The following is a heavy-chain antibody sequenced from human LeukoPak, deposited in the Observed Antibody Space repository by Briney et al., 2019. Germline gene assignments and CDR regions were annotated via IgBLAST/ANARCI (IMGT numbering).Heavy chain of an antibody. Sequence: GGSLRLSCAASGFTFSSYAMHWVRQAPGKGLEWVAVISYDGSNKYYADSVKGRFTISRDNSKNTLYLQMNSLRAEDTAVYYCARGGYGDYDSLLFDYWGQGTLVTVSS. CDR1: GFTFSSYA. D-gene: IGHD4-17*01. CDR2: ISYDGSNK. CDR3: ARGGYGDYDSLLFDY. J-gene: IGHJ4*02. V-gene: IGHV3-30-3*01.